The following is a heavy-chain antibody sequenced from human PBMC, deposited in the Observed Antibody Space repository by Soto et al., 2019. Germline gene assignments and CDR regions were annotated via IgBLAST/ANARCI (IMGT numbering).Heavy chain of an antibody. CDR2: INPNSGGT. CDR3: AREKAVAGAYYDGMDV. V-gene: IGHV1-2*04. Sequence: QVQLVQSGAEVKKPGASVKVSCKASGYTFTGYDMHWVRQAPGQGLEWMGWINPNSGGTNYAQKCQGWVTMTKDTCNRTAEMEQRRTRSNDTAVYYCAREKAVAGAYYDGMDVWGQGTTVTVSS. D-gene: IGHD6-19*01. J-gene: IGHJ6*02. CDR1: GYTFTGYD.